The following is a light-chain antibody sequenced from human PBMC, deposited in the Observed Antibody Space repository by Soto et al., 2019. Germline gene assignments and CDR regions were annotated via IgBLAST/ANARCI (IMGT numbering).Light chain of an antibody. CDR1: QGISSC. J-gene: IGKJ2*01. V-gene: IGKV1-12*02. Sequence: DIQMTQSPSSVSASVGARVTITCRAIQGISSCLAWYQKKPGKAPNLRIYAASSWQSGVPSRFSGSDSRTDFTLTINSLQPGDCATYYCQHSNSFPYTCGQGTKLEIK. CDR3: QHSNSFPYT. CDR2: AAS.